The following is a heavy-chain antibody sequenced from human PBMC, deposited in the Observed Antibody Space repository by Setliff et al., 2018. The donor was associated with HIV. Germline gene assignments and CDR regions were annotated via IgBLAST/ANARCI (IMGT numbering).Heavy chain of an antibody. CDR3: ARHRHTAAGTLDAFDI. Sequence: PGESPKISCKGSGYSFNSYWIGWVRQMPGKGLEWMGIIYPGDSDTRYSPSFQGQVTISADKSISTAYLQWSTLKASDTAIYYCARHRHTAAGTLDAFDIWGQGTVVTVSS. D-gene: IGHD6-13*01. CDR1: GYSFNSYW. J-gene: IGHJ3*02. CDR2: IYPGDSDT. V-gene: IGHV5-51*01.